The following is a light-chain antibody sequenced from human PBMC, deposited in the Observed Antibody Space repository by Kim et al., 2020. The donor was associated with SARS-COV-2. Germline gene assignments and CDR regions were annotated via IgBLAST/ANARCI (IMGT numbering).Light chain of an antibody. CDR1: KLGDKY. V-gene: IGLV3-1*01. CDR3: QAWDSNTGV. Sequence: SYELTQPPSVSVSPGQTASITCSGAKLGDKYACWYQQKPGQSPVLVIYQDIKRPSGIPERFSGSNSGNTATLTISGTQAMDEADYYCQAWDSNTGVFGGG. CDR2: QDI. J-gene: IGLJ2*01.